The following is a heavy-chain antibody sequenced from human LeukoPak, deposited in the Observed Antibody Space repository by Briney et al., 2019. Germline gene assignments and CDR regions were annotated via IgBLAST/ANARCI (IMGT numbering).Heavy chain of an antibody. J-gene: IGHJ6*03. CDR1: GFTFDDYA. CDR2: ISWNSGSI. CDR3: GRAGPVTKDHFMDV. V-gene: IGHV3-9*01. Sequence: GGSLRLSCAASGFTFDDYAMHWVRQAPGKGLEWVSGISWNSGSIGYADSVKGRFTISRDNAKNSLFLQMNSLSAEDTAVYYCGRAGPVTKDHFMDVWGKGTTVTVSS. D-gene: IGHD2-2*01.